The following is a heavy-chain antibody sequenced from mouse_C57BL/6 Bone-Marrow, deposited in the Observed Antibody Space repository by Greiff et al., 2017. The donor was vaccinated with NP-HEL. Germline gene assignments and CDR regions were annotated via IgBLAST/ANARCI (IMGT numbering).Heavy chain of an antibody. J-gene: IGHJ1*03. Sequence: VKLQQSGAELMKPGASVKLSCKATGYTFTGYWIEWVKQRPGHGLEWIGEILPGSGSTNYNEKFKGKATFTADTSSNTAYMQLSSLTTEDSAIYYCARPFYYYGSSFWYFDVWGTGTTVTVSS. CDR2: ILPGSGST. CDR1: GYTFTGYW. V-gene: IGHV1-9*01. CDR3: ARPFYYYGSSFWYFDV. D-gene: IGHD1-1*01.